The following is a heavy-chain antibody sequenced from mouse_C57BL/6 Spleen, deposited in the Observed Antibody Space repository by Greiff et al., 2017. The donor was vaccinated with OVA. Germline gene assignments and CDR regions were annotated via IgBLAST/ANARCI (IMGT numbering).Heavy chain of an antibody. CDR3: ARDRDGSSYGYFDY. D-gene: IGHD1-1*01. CDR2: INYDGSST. V-gene: IGHV5-16*01. J-gene: IGHJ2*01. CDR1: GFTFSDYY. Sequence: EVHLVESEGGLVQPGSSMKLSCTASGFTFSDYYMAWVRQVPEKGLEWVANINYDGSSTYYLDSLKSRFIISRDNAKNILYLQMSSLKSEDTATYYCARDRDGSSYGYFDYWGQGTTLTVSS.